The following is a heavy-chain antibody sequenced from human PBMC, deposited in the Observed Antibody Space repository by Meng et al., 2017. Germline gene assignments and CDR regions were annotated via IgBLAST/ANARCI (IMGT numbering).Heavy chain of an antibody. CDR1: GYTFTSYG. Sequence: ASVKVSCKASGYTFTSYGISWVRQAPGQGLEWMGWISAYNGNTNYAQKLQGRVTMTTDTSTSTAYMELRSLRSDDTAVYYCAREITYYYYGSGSHEYYFNYWGQGTLVTVSS. D-gene: IGHD3-10*01. J-gene: IGHJ4*02. V-gene: IGHV1-18*01. CDR2: ISAYNGNT. CDR3: AREITYYYYGSGSHEYYFNY.